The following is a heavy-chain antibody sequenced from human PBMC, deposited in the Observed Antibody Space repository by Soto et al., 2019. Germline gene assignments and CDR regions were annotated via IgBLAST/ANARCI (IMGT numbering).Heavy chain of an antibody. CDR1: GGTFGSYA. CDR2: IIPIFGTA. Sequence: GASVKVSCKASGGTFGSYAISWVRQAPGQGLEWMGGIIPIFGTANYAQKFQGRVTITADESTSTAYMELSSLRSEDTAVYYCARAEWELLHFHYWGQGTLVTVSS. J-gene: IGHJ4*02. CDR3: ARAEWELLHFHY. D-gene: IGHD1-26*01. V-gene: IGHV1-69*13.